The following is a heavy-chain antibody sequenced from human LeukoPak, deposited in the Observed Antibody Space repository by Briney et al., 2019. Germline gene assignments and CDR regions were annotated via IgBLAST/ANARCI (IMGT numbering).Heavy chain of an antibody. CDR3: ASISGSDPSP. V-gene: IGHV3-74*01. Sequence: QPGGSLRLSCAASGFTFSSYWMHWVRHAPGKGRVWGSRINSDGSSTSYADPVKGRFTISRDNAKNTLYLQMNSLRAEDTAVYYCASISGSDPSPWGQGTLVTVSS. J-gene: IGHJ5*02. CDR2: INSDGSST. CDR1: GFTFSSYW. D-gene: IGHD1-26*01.